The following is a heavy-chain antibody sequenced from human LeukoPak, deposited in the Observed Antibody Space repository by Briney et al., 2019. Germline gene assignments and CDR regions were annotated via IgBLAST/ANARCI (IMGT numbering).Heavy chain of an antibody. V-gene: IGHV4-39*01. Sequence: PSETLSLTCTVSGGSISSSSYYWGWIRQPPGKGLEWIGSIYYSGSTYYNPSLKSRVTISVDTSKNQFSLKLSSVTAADTAVYYCARGRYSGSYSGIFDYWGQGTLVTVSS. J-gene: IGHJ4*02. CDR2: IYYSGST. D-gene: IGHD1-26*01. CDR3: ARGRYSGSYSGIFDY. CDR1: GGSISSSSYY.